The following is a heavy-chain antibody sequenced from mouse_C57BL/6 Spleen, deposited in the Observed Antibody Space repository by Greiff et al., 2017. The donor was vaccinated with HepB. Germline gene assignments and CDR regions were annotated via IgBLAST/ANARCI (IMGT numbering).Heavy chain of an antibody. J-gene: IGHJ3*01. CDR3: ARTYYSNYGGFAY. V-gene: IGHV1-18*01. Sequence: EVKLVESGPELVKPGASVKIPCKASGYTFTDYNMDWVKQSHGKSLEWIGDINPNNGGTIYNQKFKGKATLTVDKSSSTAYMELRSLTSEDTAVYYCARTYYSNYGGFAYWGQGTLVTVSA. CDR1: GYTFTDYN. D-gene: IGHD2-5*01. CDR2: INPNNGGT.